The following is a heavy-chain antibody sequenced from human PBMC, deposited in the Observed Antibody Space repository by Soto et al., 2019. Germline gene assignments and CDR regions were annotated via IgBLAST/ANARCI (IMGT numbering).Heavy chain of an antibody. CDR3: ASLRYGDYVEDEGYFDY. J-gene: IGHJ4*02. D-gene: IGHD4-17*01. CDR2: INHSGST. V-gene: IGHV4-34*01. Sequence: QVQLQQWGAGLLKPSETLSLTCAVYGGSFSGYYWSWIRQPPGKGLEWIGEINHSGSTNYNPSLKSRVTISVDTSKNQFSLKLSSVTAADTAVYYCASLRYGDYVEDEGYFDYWGQGTLVTVSS. CDR1: GGSFSGYY.